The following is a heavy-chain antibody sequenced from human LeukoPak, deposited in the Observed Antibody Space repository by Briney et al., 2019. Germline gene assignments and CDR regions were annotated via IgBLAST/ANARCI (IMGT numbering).Heavy chain of an antibody. J-gene: IGHJ5*02. V-gene: IGHV1-18*01. CDR2: LSGYNGYT. D-gene: IGHD3-22*01. Sequence: GASVKVSCKASGYTFTSYGISWVRPAPGQGLEWMGWLSGYNGYTHYAHNLQGRVTMTTDTSTSTAYMELRSLRSDDTAVYYCARDEARYSSGYYPNWFDPWGQGTLVTVSS. CDR3: ARDEARYSSGYYPNWFDP. CDR1: GYTFTSYG.